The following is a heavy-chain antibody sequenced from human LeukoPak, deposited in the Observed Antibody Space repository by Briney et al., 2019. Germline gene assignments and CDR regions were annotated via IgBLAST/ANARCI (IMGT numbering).Heavy chain of an antibody. CDR2: IYHSGST. CDR1: GGSISSGGYS. CDR3: ARVVGIVVVPAAPNWYFDL. J-gene: IGHJ2*01. D-gene: IGHD2-2*01. V-gene: IGHV4-30-2*01. Sequence: SETLSLTCAVSGGSISSGGYSWGWIRQPPGKGLEWIGYIYHSGSTYYNPSLKSRVTISVDRSKNQFSLKLGSVTAADTAVYYRARVVGIVVVPAAPNWYFDLWGRGTLVTVSS.